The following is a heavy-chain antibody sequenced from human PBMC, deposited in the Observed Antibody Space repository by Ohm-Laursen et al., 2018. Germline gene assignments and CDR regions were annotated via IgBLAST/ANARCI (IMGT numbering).Heavy chain of an antibody. D-gene: IGHD3-22*01. Sequence: PSDTLSLTCAVYGGSFSNYYWSWIRQPPGKGLEWIGGINHSGRTNYNPSLKSRASISVDTSKNQLSLRLSFVTAADTAVYYCAGNSSGVDYWGQGTLVTVSS. CDR2: INHSGRT. CDR3: AGNSSGVDY. CDR1: GGSFSNYY. J-gene: IGHJ4*02. V-gene: IGHV4-34*01.